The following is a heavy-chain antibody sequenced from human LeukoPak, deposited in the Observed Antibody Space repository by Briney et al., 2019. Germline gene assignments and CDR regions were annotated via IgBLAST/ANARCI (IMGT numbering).Heavy chain of an antibody. CDR1: GYTFTGYY. J-gene: IGHJ5*02. Sequence: ASVKVSCKASGYTFTGYYMHWVRQAPGQGLEWMGWINPNSGGTNYAQKFQGRVTMTRDTSISTAYMELSRLRSDDTAVYYCARVSDSWVQGDWFDPWGQGSLVIVSS. CDR3: ARVSDSWVQGDWFDP. V-gene: IGHV1-2*02. CDR2: INPNSGGT. D-gene: IGHD3-10*01.